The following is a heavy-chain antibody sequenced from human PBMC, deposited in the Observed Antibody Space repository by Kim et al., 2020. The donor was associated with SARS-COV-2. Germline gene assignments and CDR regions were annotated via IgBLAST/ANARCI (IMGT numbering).Heavy chain of an antibody. CDR3: AKEAADFDL. CDR1: GFIFSNYG. V-gene: IGHV3-33*05. CDR2: ISYDGSDK. D-gene: IGHD2-15*01. Sequence: GGSLRLSCAASGFIFSNYGMHWVRQAPGKGLEWLTFISYDGSDKFYGDSVKGRFTISSDNSRSTLYLEMNSLRGEDTAVYYCAKEAADFDLWGQGTMVTV. J-gene: IGHJ3*01.